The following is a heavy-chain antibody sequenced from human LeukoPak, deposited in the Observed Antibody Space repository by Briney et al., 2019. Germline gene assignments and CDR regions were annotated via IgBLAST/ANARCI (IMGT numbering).Heavy chain of an antibody. D-gene: IGHD6-19*01. Sequence: GGSLRLSCAASGFTFSSYAMSWVRQAPGKGLEGVSAISGSGGSTYYADSVKGRFTISRDNSKNTLYLQMNSLRAEDTAVYYCAKDRKAAVAGTLFDYWGQGTLVTVSS. V-gene: IGHV3-23*01. CDR1: GFTFSSYA. CDR3: AKDRKAAVAGTLFDY. J-gene: IGHJ4*02. CDR2: ISGSGGST.